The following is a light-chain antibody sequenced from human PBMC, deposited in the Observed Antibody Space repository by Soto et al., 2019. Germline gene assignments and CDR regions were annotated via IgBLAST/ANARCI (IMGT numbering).Light chain of an antibody. CDR3: ISYSSTSRYV. Sequence: QSVLTQPPSVSGSPGQSVTISCTGTSSDVGKYDRVSWYQQPPGTAPKLIIYEVTNRPSGVPARFSGSKSGNTASLTISGLQAEDEADYYCISYSSTSRYVFGAGTKVTAL. J-gene: IGLJ1*01. CDR1: SSDVGKYDR. CDR2: EVT. V-gene: IGLV2-18*02.